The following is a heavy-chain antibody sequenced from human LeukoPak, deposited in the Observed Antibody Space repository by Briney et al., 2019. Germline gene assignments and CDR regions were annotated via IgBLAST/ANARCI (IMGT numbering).Heavy chain of an antibody. CDR3: ARDAAAYSYYYHMDV. Sequence: PGGSLRLSCAASVFTLSSDWVHWVRQAPGKGRVWVSRINSDVSRTSYADSVKGRFPISKDKAQNTLYLQMNSLGAEDTAVYCCARDAAAYSYYYHMDVWGKGNTVPIS. CDR2: INSDVSRT. V-gene: IGHV3-74*01. CDR1: VFTLSSDW. J-gene: IGHJ6*03. D-gene: IGHD2-15*01.